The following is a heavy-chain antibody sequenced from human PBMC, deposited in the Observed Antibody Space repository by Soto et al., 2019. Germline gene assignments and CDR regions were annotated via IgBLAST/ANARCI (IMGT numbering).Heavy chain of an antibody. V-gene: IGHV4-30-2*01. J-gene: IGHJ4*02. Sequence: QLQLQESGSGLVKPSQTLSLTCAVSGGSISSGGYSWSWIRQPPGKGLEWIGYIYHSGSTYYNPSLKSRVTISVDRSKNQFSLKRSSVTAADTAVYYCARAGGLGAVAVDYWGQGTLVTVPS. CDR3: ARAGGLGAVAVDY. D-gene: IGHD6-19*01. CDR1: GGSISSGGYS. CDR2: IYHSGST.